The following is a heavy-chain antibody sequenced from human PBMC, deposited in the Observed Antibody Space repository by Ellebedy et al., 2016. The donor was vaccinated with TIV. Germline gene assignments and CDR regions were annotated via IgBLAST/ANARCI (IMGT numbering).Heavy chain of an antibody. CDR1: GYTFTSYG. D-gene: IGHD5-18*01. V-gene: IGHV1-18*01. Sequence: AASVKVSCKASGYTFTSYGISWVRQAPGQGLEWIGWISAYNGNTNYAQKLQGRVTMSTDISTSTAYMELRSLRSDDTAVYYCARNTPMAEYFDYWGQGTLVTVSS. CDR2: ISAYNGNT. J-gene: IGHJ4*02. CDR3: ARNTPMAEYFDY.